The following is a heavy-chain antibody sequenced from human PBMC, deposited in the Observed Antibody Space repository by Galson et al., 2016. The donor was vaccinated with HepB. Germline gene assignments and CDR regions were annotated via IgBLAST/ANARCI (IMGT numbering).Heavy chain of an antibody. J-gene: IGHJ6*03. D-gene: IGHD5-24*01. V-gene: IGHV3-53*01. CDR2: IYSGGNT. CDR1: GFTVSSNY. Sequence: SLRLSCAASGFTVSSNYMSWVRQAPGKGLEWVSLIYSGGNTYYPDSVKGRIIISRDNSKNTLYLQMNRLRAEDTAVYFCARDREGVEPATSLGLGYYYFYYMDVWGKGTTVTVSS. CDR3: ARDREGVEPATSLGLGYYYFYYMDV.